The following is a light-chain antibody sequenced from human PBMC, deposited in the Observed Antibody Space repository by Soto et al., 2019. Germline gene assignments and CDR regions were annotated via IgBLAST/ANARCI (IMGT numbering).Light chain of an antibody. CDR2: AAS. CDR3: QQYNSYSWT. V-gene: IGKV1-39*01. Sequence: DIQMTQSPSSLSASVGDRVTITCRASQTINHYLNWYQQKPGKAPELLIYAASNLQSGVPSRFSGSGSGTDFTLTISSLQPEDFATYYCQQYNSYSWTFGQGTKVDIK. CDR1: QTINHY. J-gene: IGKJ1*01.